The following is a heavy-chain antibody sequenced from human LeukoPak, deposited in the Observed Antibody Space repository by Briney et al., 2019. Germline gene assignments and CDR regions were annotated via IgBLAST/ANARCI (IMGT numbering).Heavy chain of an antibody. CDR1: GFTFNNYW. J-gene: IGHJ3*02. V-gene: IGHV3-7*01. CDR2: IKPDGSQK. D-gene: IGHD6-13*01. Sequence: GGSLRLSCAASGFTFNNYWMDWVRQAPGKGLEWVASIKPDGSQKDYVDSVKGRFTISRDNGKNSLYLQLNSLRAEDTAVYYCARVPLADDAFDIWGQGTMVTVSS. CDR3: ARVPLADDAFDI.